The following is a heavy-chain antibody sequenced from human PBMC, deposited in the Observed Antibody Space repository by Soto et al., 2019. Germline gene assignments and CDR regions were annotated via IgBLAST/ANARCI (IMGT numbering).Heavy chain of an antibody. CDR1: GFTFRDYG. CDR2: ISGGAT. J-gene: IGHJ4*02. D-gene: IGHD3-10*01. Sequence: EVQLLESGGGLVQPGGSRRLSCAASGFTFRDYGMSWVRQAPGKGLEWVSGISGGATYYADSVKGRFVISRDDSKNTLYLEMDSRRGEDTAVYYCTKDSGWASADWGQGTLVTVSS. V-gene: IGHV3-23*01. CDR3: TKDSGWASAD.